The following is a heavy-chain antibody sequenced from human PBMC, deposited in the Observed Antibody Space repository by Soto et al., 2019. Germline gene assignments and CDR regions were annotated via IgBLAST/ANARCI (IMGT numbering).Heavy chain of an antibody. Sequence: KPSETLSLTCTASGGSISSGDYYWSWIRQPPGKGLEWIGYIYYSGSTYYNPSLKSRVTISVDTSKNQFSLKLSSVTAADTAVYYCARSVPLGAYCSGGSCYFGNWFDPWGQGTLVTVSS. CDR2: IYYSGST. CDR1: GGSISSGDYY. J-gene: IGHJ5*02. CDR3: ARSVPLGAYCSGGSCYFGNWFDP. D-gene: IGHD2-15*01. V-gene: IGHV4-30-4*01.